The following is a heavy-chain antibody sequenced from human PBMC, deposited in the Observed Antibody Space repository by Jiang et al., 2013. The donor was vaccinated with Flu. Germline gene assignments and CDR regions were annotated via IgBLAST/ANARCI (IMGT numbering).Heavy chain of an antibody. CDR1: GFSLTNSGLG. J-gene: IGHJ2*01. D-gene: IGHD3-22*01. CDR2: IYWDGDR. CDR3: ARETYYYDSSDSYDSRFWYFDV. Sequence: KPTQTLTLTCSFSGFSLTNSGLGVAWIRQPPGKAPEWLAVIYWDGDRRYSPFLESRLSISKDTSENQVLLTMTNMDPVDTATYYCARETYYYDSSDSYDSRFWYFDVWGRGTPXLSHQ. V-gene: IGHV2-5*02.